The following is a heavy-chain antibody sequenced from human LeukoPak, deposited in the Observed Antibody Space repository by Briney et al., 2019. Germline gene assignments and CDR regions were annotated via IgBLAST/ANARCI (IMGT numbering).Heavy chain of an antibody. Sequence: PSETLSLTCAVYGGSFSGYYWSWIRQPPGKGLEWIGYIYHSGSTYYNPSLKSRVTISVDRSKNQFSLKLSSVTAADTAVYYCARGGVAAHIDYWGQGTLVTVAS. V-gene: IGHV4-34*01. CDR2: IYHSGST. D-gene: IGHD1-26*01. J-gene: IGHJ4*02. CDR3: ARGGVAAHIDY. CDR1: GGSFSGYY.